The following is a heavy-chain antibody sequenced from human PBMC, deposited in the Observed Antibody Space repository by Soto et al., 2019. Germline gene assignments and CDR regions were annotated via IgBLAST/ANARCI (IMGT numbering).Heavy chain of an antibody. CDR3: VKDRYGKLWLEDYGMDV. CDR2: ISYDASEK. D-gene: IGHD5-18*01. J-gene: IGHJ6*02. CDR1: AFTFSSYR. Sequence: QVQLVESGGGVVQPGRSLRLSCAASAFTFSSYRIHWVRQAPGKGLDWVAVISYDASEKYYADSVKGRFTISRDNSKNTLYLEMNSLRAEDTAVYYCVKDRYGKLWLEDYGMDVWGQGTTVTVSS. V-gene: IGHV3-30*18.